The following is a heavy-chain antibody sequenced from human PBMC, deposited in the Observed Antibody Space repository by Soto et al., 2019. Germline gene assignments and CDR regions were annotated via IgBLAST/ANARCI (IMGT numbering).Heavy chain of an antibody. V-gene: IGHV1-69*13. D-gene: IGHD4-17*01. CDR1: GGTFSSYA. CDR2: IIPIFGTE. J-gene: IGHJ4*02. Sequence: ASVKVSCKASGGTFSSYAISWVRQAPGQGLEWMGGIIPIFGTENYAQKFQGRVTITADESTSTAYMELSSLRSEDTAVYYCARGTTVTTHFDYWGQGTLVTVSS. CDR3: ARGTTVTTHFDY.